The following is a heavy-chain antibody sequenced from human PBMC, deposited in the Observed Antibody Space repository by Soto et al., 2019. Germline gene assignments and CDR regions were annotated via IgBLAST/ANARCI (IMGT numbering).Heavy chain of an antibody. D-gene: IGHD1-26*01. V-gene: IGHV4-30-4*01. Sequence: LSLTCTVSRGSVSSGDYYWSWIRQPPGKGLEWIGYIYYSGSTYYNPSLKSRISISLDTSKKQFSLRLSSVTAADTAVYYCARVPFSATSGSYYIDYWGQGTPVTVSS. CDR2: IYYSGST. CDR1: RGSVSSGDYY. J-gene: IGHJ4*02. CDR3: ARVPFSATSGSYYIDY.